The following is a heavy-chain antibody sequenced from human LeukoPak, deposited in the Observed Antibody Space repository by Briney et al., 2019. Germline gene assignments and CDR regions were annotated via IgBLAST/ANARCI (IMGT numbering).Heavy chain of an antibody. V-gene: IGHV4-59*01. CDR3: ARAASPYTGYDSY. CDR2: IYDSGST. D-gene: IGHD5-12*01. Sequence: SETLSLTCTVSGGSISYYYWSWIRQPPGKGLEWIGYIYDSGSTNYNPSLKSRVTVSVDTSKNQFSLKLSSVTAADTAVYYCARAASPYTGYDSYWGQGTLVTVSS. CDR1: GGSISYYY. J-gene: IGHJ4*02.